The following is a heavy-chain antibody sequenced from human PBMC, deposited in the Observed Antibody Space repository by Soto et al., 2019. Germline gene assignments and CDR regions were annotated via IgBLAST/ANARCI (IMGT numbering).Heavy chain of an antibody. CDR2: IWYSGST. CDR1: GGSISTYY. CDR3: ARERPDGSRLDP. D-gene: IGHD6-13*01. Sequence: SETLSLTCTVSGGSISTYYWSWIRQPPGKGLEWIGNIWYSGSTNYNPSLKSRVTISVDASKNQFSLKLSSVTAADTAVYYCARERPDGSRLDPWGQGTLVTVSS. J-gene: IGHJ5*02. V-gene: IGHV4-59*12.